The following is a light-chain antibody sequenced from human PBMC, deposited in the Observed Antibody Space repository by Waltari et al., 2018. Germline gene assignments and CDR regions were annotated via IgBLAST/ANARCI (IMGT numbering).Light chain of an antibody. V-gene: IGKV1-39*01. J-gene: IGKJ2*01. CDR1: QSISSY. CDR2: TAS. Sequence: DIQMTQSPSSLSASVGDRVTITCRASQSISSYLNWYQQKLGKAPKLLIYTASSLQSGVPSRFSGSGSGTDFNLTISSLQPEDFATYYCQQSYSSPYTFGQGTKLEIK. CDR3: QQSYSSPYT.